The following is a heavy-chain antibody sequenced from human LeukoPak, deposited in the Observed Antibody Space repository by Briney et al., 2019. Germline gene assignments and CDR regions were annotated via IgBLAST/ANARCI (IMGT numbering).Heavy chain of an antibody. Sequence: PSETLSLTCTVSGGSISSSSYYWGWIRQPPGKGLEWIGSIYYSGSTYYNPSLKSRVTISVDTSKNQFSLKLSSVTAADTAVYYCAKPQYYYDSSGYYRHWFDPWGQGTLVTVSS. J-gene: IGHJ5*02. D-gene: IGHD3-22*01. V-gene: IGHV4-39*01. CDR1: GGSISSSSYY. CDR3: AKPQYYYDSSGYYRHWFDP. CDR2: IYYSGST.